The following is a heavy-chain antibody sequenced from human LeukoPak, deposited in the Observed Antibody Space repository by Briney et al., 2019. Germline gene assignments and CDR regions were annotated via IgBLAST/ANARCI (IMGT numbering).Heavy chain of an antibody. Sequence: GGSLRLSCAASGFTFSSYAMHWVRQAPGKGLEYVSAISSNGGSTYYANSVKGRFTISRDNSKNTLYLQMGSLRAEDMAVYYCARDHRGSSWYIIAGFDYWGQGTLVTVSS. CDR2: ISSNGGST. V-gene: IGHV3-64*01. CDR1: GFTFSSYA. CDR3: ARDHRGSSWYIIAGFDY. D-gene: IGHD6-13*01. J-gene: IGHJ4*02.